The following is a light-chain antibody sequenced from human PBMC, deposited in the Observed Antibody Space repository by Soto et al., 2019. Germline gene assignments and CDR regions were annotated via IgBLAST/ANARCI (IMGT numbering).Light chain of an antibody. CDR1: SSDVGGYNY. J-gene: IGLJ1*01. V-gene: IGLV2-14*01. Sequence: QPALTQPASVSGSPGQSITISCTGTSSDVGGYNYVSWYQQHPRKAPKLMIYEVNNRPSGVSNRFSGSKSGNTASLTISGLQAEDEADYYCSSFTTSNTLVFGTGTKVTVL. CDR3: SSFTTSNTLV. CDR2: EVN.